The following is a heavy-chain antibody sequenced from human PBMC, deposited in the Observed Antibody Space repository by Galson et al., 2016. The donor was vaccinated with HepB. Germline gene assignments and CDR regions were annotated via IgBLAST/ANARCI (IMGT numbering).Heavy chain of an antibody. Sequence: SVKVSCKVSGHTLTELSLHWVQQAPGKGLEWMGGFDAEEGEIIYSQNFQARVTMTEDTSTDTAYMEVSSLSSDDAAVYYCATDESSSLGDVFDVWGQGTMVLVSS. J-gene: IGHJ3*01. D-gene: IGHD6-13*01. CDR3: ATDESSSLGDVFDV. CDR1: GHTLTELS. V-gene: IGHV1-24*01. CDR2: FDAEEGEI.